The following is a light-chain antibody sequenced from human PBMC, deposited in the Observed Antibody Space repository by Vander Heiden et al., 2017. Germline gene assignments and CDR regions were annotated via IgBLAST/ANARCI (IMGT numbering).Light chain of an antibody. J-gene: IGLJ3*02. Sequence: QSVLTQPPSASGPPGQSATISCSGSSSHIGSNYVYWYQQHPGTAPKLLINSENRRPSGVPDRFSGSKSGASASLAISGLRPEDEADYYCAAGDDSLSGWVFGGGTKLTVL. CDR1: SSHIGSNY. CDR3: AAGDDSLSGWV. V-gene: IGLV1-47*02. CDR2: SEN.